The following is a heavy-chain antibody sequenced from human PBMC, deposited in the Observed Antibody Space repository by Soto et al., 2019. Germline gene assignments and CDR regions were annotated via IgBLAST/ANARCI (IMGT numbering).Heavy chain of an antibody. J-gene: IGHJ4*02. Sequence: QVQLVQSGAEVKKPGASVKVSCKASGYTFTSYDINWVRQAPGQGPEWVGWMTPNSGDTGYAQTFQGRVTLTRDTSRSTAYMELSSLTSEDTAVYYCARNLYNTGSFDHWGQGTLVTVSS. CDR1: GYTFTSYD. CDR2: MTPNSGDT. V-gene: IGHV1-8*02. CDR3: ARNLYNTGSFDH. D-gene: IGHD1-20*01.